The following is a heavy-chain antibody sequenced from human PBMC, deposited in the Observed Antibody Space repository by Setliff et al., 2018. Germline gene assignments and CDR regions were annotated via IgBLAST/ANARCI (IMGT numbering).Heavy chain of an antibody. D-gene: IGHD3-10*01. J-gene: IGHJ4*02. CDR1: GYTFSSYA. V-gene: IGHV3-30*02. CDR2: VHYDGVNK. Sequence: GESLKISCVASGYTFSSYAIHWVRQAPGKGLEWVAFVHYDGVNKHYRDSVKGRFTISRDNSKNTLYLQMNSLRPDDTAVYYCAKDIYGSGSYAVGGYFDYWGQGTQVTVSS. CDR3: AKDIYGSGSYAVGGYFDY.